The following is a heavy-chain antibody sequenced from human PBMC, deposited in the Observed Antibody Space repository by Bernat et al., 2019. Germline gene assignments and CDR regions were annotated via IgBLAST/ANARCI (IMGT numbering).Heavy chain of an antibody. D-gene: IGHD1/OR15-1a*01. CDR1: GITFSSYA. CDR3: ARDFQGRTAYYFEY. Sequence: QVQLVESGGGVVQPGKSLRLSCAASGITFSSYAMHWVRQAPGKVLECVAVISYDGSNKYYADSGKGRFTISRDKSKITLYLQMNSLSTEDTAVYYCARDFQGRTAYYFEYWGQGTLVTVSS. V-gene: IGHV3-30-3*01. CDR2: ISYDGSNK. J-gene: IGHJ4*02.